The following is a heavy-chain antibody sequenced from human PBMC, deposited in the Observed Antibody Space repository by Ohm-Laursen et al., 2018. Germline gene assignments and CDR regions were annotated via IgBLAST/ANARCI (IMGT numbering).Heavy chain of an antibody. CDR3: ARVEQQLTYYFDY. CDR2: IYHRGST. V-gene: IGHV4-38-2*01. D-gene: IGHD6-13*01. CDR1: DYSISSGYY. Sequence: TLSLTCAVSDYSISSGYYWGWIRQPPGKGLEWIGSIYHRGSTYYNPSLKSRVTISVDTSKNQFSLKLSSVTAADTAVYYCARVEQQLTYYFDYWGQGTLVTVSS. J-gene: IGHJ4*02.